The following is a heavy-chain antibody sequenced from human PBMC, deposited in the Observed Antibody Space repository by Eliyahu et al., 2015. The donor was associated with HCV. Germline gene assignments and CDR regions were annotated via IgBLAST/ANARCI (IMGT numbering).Heavy chain of an antibody. CDR3: TTGSEIDP. D-gene: IGHD2-15*01. V-gene: IGHV3-15*07. Sequence: EVQLVESGGGLVKPGGSLRLSCAASVFTFSNAWMNWVRQAPGKGLEWVGRIKXKTDGGTTDYAAPVKGRFTISRDDSKNTLYLQMNSLKTEDTAVYYCTTGSEIDPWGQGTLVTVSS. CDR2: IKXKTDGGTT. CDR1: VFTFSNAW. J-gene: IGHJ5*02.